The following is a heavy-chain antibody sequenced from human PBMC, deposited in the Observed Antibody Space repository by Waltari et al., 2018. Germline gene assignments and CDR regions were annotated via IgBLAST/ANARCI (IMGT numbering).Heavy chain of an antibody. D-gene: IGHD6-19*01. V-gene: IGHV4-39*07. CDR3: ARDRGWYGYNWFDP. CDR1: GGSISSSSYY. CDR2: IYYSGST. Sequence: QLQLQESGPGLVKPSETLSLTCTVSGGSISSSSYYWGWIRQPPGKGLEWIGSIYYSGSTYYSPSLKSRVTISVDTSKNQFSLKLSSVTAADTAVYYCARDRGWYGYNWFDPWGQGTLVTVSS. J-gene: IGHJ5*02.